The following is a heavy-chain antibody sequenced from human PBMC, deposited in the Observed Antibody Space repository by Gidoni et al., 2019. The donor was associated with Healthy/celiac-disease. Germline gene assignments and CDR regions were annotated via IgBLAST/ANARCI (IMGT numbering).Heavy chain of an antibody. CDR1: GFTFSSYG. Sequence: QVQLVESGGGVVQPGRSLRLSCAASGFTFSSYGMHWVRQAPGKGLGWVAVIWYDGSNKYYADSVKGRFTISRDNSKNTLYLQMNSLRAEDTAVYYCARDEDRGMIVVPGFDYWGQGTLVTVSS. D-gene: IGHD3-22*01. CDR3: ARDEDRGMIVVPGFDY. V-gene: IGHV3-33*01. CDR2: IWYDGSNK. J-gene: IGHJ4*02.